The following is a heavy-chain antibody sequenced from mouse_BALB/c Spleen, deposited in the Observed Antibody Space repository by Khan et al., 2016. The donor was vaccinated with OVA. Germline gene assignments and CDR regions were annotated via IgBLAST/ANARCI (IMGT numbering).Heavy chain of an antibody. CDR3: ARAYYGNYREAMDY. Sequence: QVQLKESGPGLVAPSQSLSITCTVSGFSLTGYGVNWVRQPPGKGLEWPGMIWGDGSTDYNSALKSRLSISKDNSKSQVFLKMNSLQTDDTARYYCARAYYGNYREAMDYWGQGTLVTVSA. CDR1: GFSLTGYG. V-gene: IGHV2-6-7*01. CDR2: IWGDGST. J-gene: IGHJ3*01. D-gene: IGHD2-10*01.